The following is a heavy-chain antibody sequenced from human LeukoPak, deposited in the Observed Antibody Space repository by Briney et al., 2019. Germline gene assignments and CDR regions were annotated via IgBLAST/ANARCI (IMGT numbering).Heavy chain of an antibody. D-gene: IGHD3-10*01. V-gene: IGHV3-7*03. CDR1: GFTFSSYW. CDR3: ARLRQLVTMVRGVTYYFDY. CDR2: IKQDGSEK. Sequence: GGSLRLSCAASGFTFSSYWMGWVRQAPGKGLEWVANIKQDGSEKYYVDSVKGRFTISRDNAKNSLYLQINSLRAEDTAVYYCARLRQLVTMVRGVTYYFDYWGQGTLVTVSS. J-gene: IGHJ4*02.